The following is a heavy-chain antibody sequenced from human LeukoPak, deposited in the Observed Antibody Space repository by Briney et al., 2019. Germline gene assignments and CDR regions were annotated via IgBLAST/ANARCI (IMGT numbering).Heavy chain of an antibody. V-gene: IGHV1-3*01. CDR2: INAGNGNT. Sequence: ASVKVSCKASGYTFTSYAMHWVRQAPGQRLEWMGWINAGNGNTKYSQKFQGRVTITRDTSASTAYMELSSLRSEDTAVYYCARDITVAGTGILRYWGQGTLVTVSS. CDR1: GYTFTSYA. D-gene: IGHD6-19*01. CDR3: ARDITVAGTGILRY. J-gene: IGHJ4*02.